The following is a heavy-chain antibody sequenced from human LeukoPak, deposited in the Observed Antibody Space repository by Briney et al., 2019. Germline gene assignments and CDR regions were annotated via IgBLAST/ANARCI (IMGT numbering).Heavy chain of an antibody. V-gene: IGHV3-33*06. CDR1: GFTFSSYG. CDR2: IWYDGSNK. D-gene: IGHD5-18*01. CDR3: AKESGYGYGPYYYYYMDV. Sequence: GGSLRLSCAASGFTFSSYGMHWVRQAPGKGLEWVAVIWYDGSNKYYADSVKGRFTISRDNSKNTLYLQMNSLRAEDTAVYYCAKESGYGYGPYYYYYMDVWGKGTTVTVSS. J-gene: IGHJ6*03.